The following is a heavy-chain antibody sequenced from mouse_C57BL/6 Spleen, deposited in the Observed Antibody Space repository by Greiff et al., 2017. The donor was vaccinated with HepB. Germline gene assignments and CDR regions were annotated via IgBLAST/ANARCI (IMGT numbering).Heavy chain of an antibody. J-gene: IGHJ4*01. CDR2: ISNLAYSI. Sequence: EVQLVESGGGLVQPGGSLKLSCAASGFTFSDYGMAWVRQAPRKGPEWVAFISNLAYSIYYADTVTGRFTISRENAKNTLYLEMSSLRSEDTAMYYCARHDAMDYWGQGTSVTVSS. V-gene: IGHV5-15*01. CDR3: ARHDAMDY. CDR1: GFTFSDYG.